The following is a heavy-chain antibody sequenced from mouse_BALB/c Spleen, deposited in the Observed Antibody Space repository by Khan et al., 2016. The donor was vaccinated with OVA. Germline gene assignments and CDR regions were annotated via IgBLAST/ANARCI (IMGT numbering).Heavy chain of an antibody. J-gene: IGHJ4*01. D-gene: IGHD2-3*01. V-gene: IGHV2-9*02. CDR2: IWAGGST. Sequence: QVQLKESGPGLVAPSQSLSITCTVSGFSLTSYGVHWVRQPPGKGLEWLGVIWAGGSTNYNSALMSRLSISKDNSKSQVFLKMNSLQTDDTAMYYCARFADGSDYTVDYWGQGTSVTVSS. CDR3: ARFADGSDYTVDY. CDR1: GFSLTSYG.